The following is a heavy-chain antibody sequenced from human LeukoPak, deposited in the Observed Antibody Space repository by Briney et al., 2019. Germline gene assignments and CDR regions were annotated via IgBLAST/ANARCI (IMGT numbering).Heavy chain of an antibody. CDR2: MNPNSGNT. CDR1: GYTFTSYD. Sequence: ASVKVSCKASGYTFTSYDINWVRQATGQGLEWMGWMNPNSGNTGYAQKFQGRVTMTRNTSISTAYMELSSLRSEDTAVYYCARYRGLTGYYDYYYGMDVWGQGTTVTVSS. CDR3: ARYRGLTGYYDYYYGMDV. D-gene: IGHD3-9*01. J-gene: IGHJ6*02. V-gene: IGHV1-8*01.